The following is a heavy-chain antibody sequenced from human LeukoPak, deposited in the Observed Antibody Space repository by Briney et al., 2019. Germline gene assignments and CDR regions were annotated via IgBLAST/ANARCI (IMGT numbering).Heavy chain of an antibody. CDR3: VRDRAEGRAWVEFDP. CDR2: VYSDDVT. Sequence: GGSLRLSCAASGFTVSSYGMSWVRQAPGKGPEWVSLVYSDDVTRYADSVQGRFTISRDNSKNIVYLQMNNLRVEDTAVYHCVRDRAEGRAWVEFDPWGQGILVTVSS. CDR1: GFTVSSYG. V-gene: IGHV3-66*02. J-gene: IGHJ5*02.